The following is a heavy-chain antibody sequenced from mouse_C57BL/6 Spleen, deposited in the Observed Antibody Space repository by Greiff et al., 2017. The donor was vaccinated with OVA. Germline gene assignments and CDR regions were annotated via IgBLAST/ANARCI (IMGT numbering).Heavy chain of an antibody. CDR1: GFTFSDYY. J-gene: IGHJ1*03. V-gene: IGHV5-16*01. CDR2: INYDGSST. Sequence: DVKLVESEGGLVQPGSSMKLSCTASGFTFSDYYMAWVRQVPEKGLEWVANINYDGSSTYYLDSLKSRFIISRDNAKNILYLQMSSLKSEDTATYYCARDLWWYFDVWGTGTTVTVSS. CDR3: ARDLWWYFDV.